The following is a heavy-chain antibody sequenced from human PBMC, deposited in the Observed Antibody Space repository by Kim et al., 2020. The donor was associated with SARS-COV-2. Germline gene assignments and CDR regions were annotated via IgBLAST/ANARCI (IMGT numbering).Heavy chain of an antibody. V-gene: IGHV5-51*01. Sequence: PPLQGQVTISADKSITPAYLQWSSLTASDTAMYYCARSRSGIYYFFDYWGQGTLVTVSS. J-gene: IGHJ4*02. CDR3: ARSRSGIYYFFDY. D-gene: IGHD3-10*01.